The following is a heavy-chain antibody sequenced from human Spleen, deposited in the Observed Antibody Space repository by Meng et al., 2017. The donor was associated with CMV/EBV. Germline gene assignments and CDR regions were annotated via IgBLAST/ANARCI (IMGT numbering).Heavy chain of an antibody. Sequence: GESLKISCAASGFTFSNYALSWVRHTPGKGLEWVSSISSSSSYIYYADSVKGRFTISRDNAKNSLYLQMNSLRAEDTAVYYCVRDKYDSSGYYYHYWGQGTLVTVSS. CDR3: VRDKYDSSGYYYHY. J-gene: IGHJ4*02. D-gene: IGHD3-22*01. V-gene: IGHV3-21*01. CDR2: ISSSSSYI. CDR1: GFTFSNYA.